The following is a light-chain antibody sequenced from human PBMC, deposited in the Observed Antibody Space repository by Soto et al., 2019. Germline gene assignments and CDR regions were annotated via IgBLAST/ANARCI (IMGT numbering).Light chain of an antibody. Sequence: EVVLTQSPATLSFSPGERASVSCRASQSVSDYLAWYQQKPAQAPRIVIYDASNRAAGIPARFSGSGSGTDFTLTISSLEPEDFAVYYCQQRAKWPLTFGGGTKVDI. V-gene: IGKV3-11*01. CDR1: QSVSDY. CDR2: DAS. J-gene: IGKJ4*01. CDR3: QQRAKWPLT.